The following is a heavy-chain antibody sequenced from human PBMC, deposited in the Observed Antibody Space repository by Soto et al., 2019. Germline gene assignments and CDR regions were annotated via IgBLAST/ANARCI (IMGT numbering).Heavy chain of an antibody. CDR3: ARDGKGIADRPDDEYYYYGMDV. J-gene: IGHJ6*02. Sequence: SVKVSCKASVGTFSSYAISWVRQAPGQGLEWMGGIIPIFGTANYAQKFQGRVTITADESTSTAYMELSSLRSEDTAVYYCARDGKGIADRPDDEYYYYGMDVWGQGTTVTVS. D-gene: IGHD6-6*01. CDR1: VGTFSSYA. CDR2: IIPIFGTA. V-gene: IGHV1-69*13.